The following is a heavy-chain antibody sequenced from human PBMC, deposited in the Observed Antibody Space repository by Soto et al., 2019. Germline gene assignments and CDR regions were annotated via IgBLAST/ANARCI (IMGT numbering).Heavy chain of an antibody. CDR1: GYTFTSYG. Sequence: QVQLVQSGAEVKKPGASVKVSCKASGYTFTSYGISWVRQAPGQGLEWMGWISAYNGNTTYAQKLQGRVTMTTDTSTSTAYMELRSLRSDDTAVYYCASNRPLGNSDYIWGRYRSNYYYYAMDVWGKGTTVTVSS. V-gene: IGHV1-18*01. CDR2: ISAYNGNT. J-gene: IGHJ6*04. D-gene: IGHD3-16*02. CDR3: ASNRPLGNSDYIWGRYRSNYYYYAMDV.